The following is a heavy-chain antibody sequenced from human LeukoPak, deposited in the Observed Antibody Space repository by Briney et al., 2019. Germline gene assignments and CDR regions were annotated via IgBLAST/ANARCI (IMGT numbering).Heavy chain of an antibody. CDR2: ISGSGGST. J-gene: IGHJ4*02. CDR3: AKDLTYYDGDYLYYFDY. D-gene: IGHD4-17*01. V-gene: IGHV3-23*01. Sequence: GGSLRLSCAASGFTFSSYAMSWVRQAPGKGLEWVSAISGSGGSTYYADSVKGRFTISRDNSKNTLYLQTNSLRAEDTAVYYCAKDLTYYDGDYLYYFDYWGQGTLVTVSS. CDR1: GFTFSSYA.